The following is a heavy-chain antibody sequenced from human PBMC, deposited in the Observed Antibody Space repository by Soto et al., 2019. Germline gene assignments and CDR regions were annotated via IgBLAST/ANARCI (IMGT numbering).Heavy chain of an antibody. J-gene: IGHJ4*02. CDR3: AAGGSRGSGSYLLDY. Sequence: SETLSLTCAVYGGSFSGYYWSWIRQPPGKGLEWIGEINHSGSTNYNPSLKSRVTISVDTSKNQFSLKLSSVTAADTAVYYCAAGGSRGSGSYLLDYWGQGTLVTVSS. CDR2: INHSGST. CDR1: GGSFSGYY. D-gene: IGHD3-10*01. V-gene: IGHV4-34*01.